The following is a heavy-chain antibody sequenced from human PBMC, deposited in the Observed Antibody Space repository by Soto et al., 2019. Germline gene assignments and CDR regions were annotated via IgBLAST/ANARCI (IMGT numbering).Heavy chain of an antibody. J-gene: IGHJ6*02. CDR1: GFIFANYG. D-gene: IGHD1-1*01. CDR2: ITYEGTNK. V-gene: IGHV3-30*18. CDR3: AKARGANNWANYYGLDV. Sequence: PGECLKISCAASGFIFANYGMHWVRQAPGKGLEWVALITYEGTNKYYADAVKGRFTISRDNAKNMVSLQMDSLRAEDTAVYYCAKARGANNWANYYGLDVWGQGTTVTVSS.